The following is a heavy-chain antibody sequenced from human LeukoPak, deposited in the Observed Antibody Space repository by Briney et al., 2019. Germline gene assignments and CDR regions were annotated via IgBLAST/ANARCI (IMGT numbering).Heavy chain of an antibody. CDR3: ARDTMDTAMDDAFDI. CDR2: ISAYNGNT. V-gene: IGHV1-18*04. D-gene: IGHD5-18*01. J-gene: IGHJ3*02. Sequence: ASVKVSCKASGYTFTSYGISWVRQAPGQGLEWMGWISAYNGNTNYAQKLQGRVTMTTDTSTSTAYMELRSLRSDDTAMYYCARDTMDTAMDDAFDIWGQGTMVTVSS. CDR1: GYTFTSYG.